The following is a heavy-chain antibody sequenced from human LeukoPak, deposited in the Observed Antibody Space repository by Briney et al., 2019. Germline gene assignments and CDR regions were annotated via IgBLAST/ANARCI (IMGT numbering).Heavy chain of an antibody. Sequence: SETLSLTCSVSGGSISNYFWTWIRQPPGKGLEWIGYIYSSGGTYYNPSLKSRVTISVDTSKNRFSLKLSTVTAADTAVYYCARRPTGDPKFDYWGQGTLVTVSS. CDR3: ARRPTGDPKFDY. CDR2: IYSSGGT. J-gene: IGHJ4*02. CDR1: GGSISNYF. D-gene: IGHD7-27*01. V-gene: IGHV4-59*08.